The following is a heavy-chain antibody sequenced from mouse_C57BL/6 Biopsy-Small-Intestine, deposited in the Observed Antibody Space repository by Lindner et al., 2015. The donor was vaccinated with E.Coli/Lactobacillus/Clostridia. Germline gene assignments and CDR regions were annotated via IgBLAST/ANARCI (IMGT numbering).Heavy chain of an antibody. D-gene: IGHD1-2*01. Sequence: SVKVSCKASGYTFTDYAMHWVRQAPGQRLEWMGWINTANGNTKYSQRFQGRVTITRDTSASTVYMELTSLGSEDTALYYCARDRFPVRGYGYGTLASWGQGTLVTVSS. CDR1: GYTFTDYA. CDR3: ARDRFPVRGYGYGTLAS. J-gene: IGHJ4*01. V-gene: IGHV1-84*02. CDR2: INTANGNT.